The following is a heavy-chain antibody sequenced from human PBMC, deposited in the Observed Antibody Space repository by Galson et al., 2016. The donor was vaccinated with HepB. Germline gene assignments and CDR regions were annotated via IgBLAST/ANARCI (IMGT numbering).Heavy chain of an antibody. D-gene: IGHD6-19*01. V-gene: IGHV3-33*01. CDR3: ARGTAMADGDFEH. CDR1: GITFSNYG. Sequence: SLRLSCAVSGITFSNYGIHWVRQAPGKGLEWVAVIWSGGSNKHSADSVKGRFTTSRDSSKNTLYLQMNSLRVEDTAVYYCARGTAMADGDFEHWGQGTLVTVSS. CDR2: IWSGGSNK. J-gene: IGHJ4*02.